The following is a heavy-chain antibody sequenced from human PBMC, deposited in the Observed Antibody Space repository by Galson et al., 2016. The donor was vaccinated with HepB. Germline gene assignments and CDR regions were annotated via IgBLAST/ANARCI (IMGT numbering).Heavy chain of an antibody. CDR1: GFTFSSYW. CDR3: AGDSLHYADYDWYFDL. D-gene: IGHD4-17*01. Sequence: SLRLSCAASGFTFSSYWMSWVRQAPGKGLEWVGNIKQDERQKHYVDAVKGRFTISRDNAKNSLYLDMTRLRGDDTAVYYCAGDSLHYADYDWYFDLWGRGTLVTVSS. J-gene: IGHJ2*01. V-gene: IGHV3-7*01. CDR2: IKQDERQK.